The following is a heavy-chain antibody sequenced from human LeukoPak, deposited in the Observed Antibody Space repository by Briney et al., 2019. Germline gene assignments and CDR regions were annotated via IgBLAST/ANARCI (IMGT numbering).Heavy chain of an antibody. CDR1: GYTFRSYA. D-gene: IGHD4-23*01. J-gene: IGHJ4*02. Sequence: GASVKVSCKASGYTFRSYALTWVRQAPGQGLEWMGWVSPYTGHTEYAQTFQGRVTMTADTSTTTSYLELRSLRSDDTAMYFCARESDYGGNYYYLDSWGQGTLVTVSS. CDR3: ARESDYGGNYYYLDS. CDR2: VSPYTGHT. V-gene: IGHV1-18*04.